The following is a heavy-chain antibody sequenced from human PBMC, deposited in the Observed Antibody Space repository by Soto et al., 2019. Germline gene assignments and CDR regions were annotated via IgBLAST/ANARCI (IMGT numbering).Heavy chain of an antibody. D-gene: IGHD2-8*02. CDR3: AKDAGGISYFVY. V-gene: IGHV3-30*18. Sequence: QVQLVESGGGVVQPGRSLRLSCAASGFTFSSYGMHWVRQAPGKGLEWVAVISYDGSNEYYADSVKGRFTISRDNSKNSLYLQMNSLRAEDTAVYYCAKDAGGISYFVYWGQGTLVTVFS. CDR1: GFTFSSYG. CDR2: ISYDGSNE. J-gene: IGHJ4*02.